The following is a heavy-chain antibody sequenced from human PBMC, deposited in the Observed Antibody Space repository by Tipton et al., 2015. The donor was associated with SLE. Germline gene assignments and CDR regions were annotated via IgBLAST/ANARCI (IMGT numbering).Heavy chain of an antibody. J-gene: IGHJ3*02. V-gene: IGHV4-34*01. CDR3: ASPEGGYCSSTSCYAFDI. Sequence: TLSLTCAVYGGSFSGYYWSWIRQPPGKGLEWIGEINHSGSTNYNPSLKSRVTISVDTSKNQFSLKLSSVTAADTAVCYCASPEGGYCSSTSCYAFDIWGQGTMVTVSS. CDR2: INHSGST. CDR1: GGSFSGYY. D-gene: IGHD2-2*01.